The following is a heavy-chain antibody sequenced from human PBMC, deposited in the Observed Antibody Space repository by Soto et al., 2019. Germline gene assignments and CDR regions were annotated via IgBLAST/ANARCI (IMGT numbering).Heavy chain of an antibody. D-gene: IGHD4-17*01. CDR1: GGSISSYY. CDR3: ARQMTTLTTFDY. CDR2: ISYSGST. Sequence: QVQLQESGPGLVKPSDTLSLTCAVSGGSISSYYWSWIRQPPGKGLEWIGYISYSGSTNYNPSLKSRVTISVDTSKNQFSLKVSSVTAADTAVYYWARQMTTLTTFDYWGQGTLVTVSS. V-gene: IGHV4-59*01. J-gene: IGHJ4*02.